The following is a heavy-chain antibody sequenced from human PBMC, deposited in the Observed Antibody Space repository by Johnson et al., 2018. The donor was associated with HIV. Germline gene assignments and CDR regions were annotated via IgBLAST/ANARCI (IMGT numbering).Heavy chain of an antibody. J-gene: IGHJ3*01. CDR2: INWNGGST. V-gene: IGHV3-11*04. CDR3: ARGLTRLSRNDYWNGIGAFDL. CDR1: GFTFSDHY. Sequence: QVQLVESGGGLVKPGGSLRLSCVGSGFTFSDHYMSWVRQAPGKGLEWVSGINWNGGSTGYADSVKGRFTISRDNAKNSRNLQINSLRAEDTAIYYCARGLTRLSRNDYWNGIGAFDLWGQGTMVTVSS. D-gene: IGHD5-12*01.